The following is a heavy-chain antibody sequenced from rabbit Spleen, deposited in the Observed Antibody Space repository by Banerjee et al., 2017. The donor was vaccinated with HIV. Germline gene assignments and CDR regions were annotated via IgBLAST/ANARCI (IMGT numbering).Heavy chain of an antibody. J-gene: IGHJ6*01. V-gene: IGHV1S40*01. CDR2: MNVRSGED. CDR3: ARDTGTSFSTYGMDL. D-gene: IGHD8-1*01. CDR1: GFSFNSGYD. Sequence: QSLEESGGGLVKPGASLTLTCKASGFSFNSGYDMCWVRQAPGKGLEWIACMNVRSGEDVYATWAKGRFTVSKTSSTTVTLQMTSLTAADTATYFCARDTGTSFSTYGMDLWGPGTLVTVS.